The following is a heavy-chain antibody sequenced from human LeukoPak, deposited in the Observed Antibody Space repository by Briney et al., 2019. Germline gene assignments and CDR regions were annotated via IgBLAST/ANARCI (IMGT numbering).Heavy chain of an antibody. Sequence: GGSLRLSCAASGFTLSIAWMTWVRKAPGKGLEWVGRIKSKTDGGTTDYAAPVKGRFTISRDDSKNTLYLQMNSLKTEDTAVYYCARPLGNDAFDIWGQGTMVTVSS. V-gene: IGHV3-15*01. CDR3: ARPLGNDAFDI. CDR2: IKSKTDGGTT. CDR1: GFTLSIAW. J-gene: IGHJ3*02.